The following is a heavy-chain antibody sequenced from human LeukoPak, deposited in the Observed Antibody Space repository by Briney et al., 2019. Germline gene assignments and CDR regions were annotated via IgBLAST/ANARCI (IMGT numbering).Heavy chain of an antibody. CDR2: INHSGST. D-gene: IGHD2-2*01. CDR1: GGSFSGYY. CDR3: ARGPDIVVVPAAVKRYFQH. Sequence: SETLSLTCAVYGGSFSGYYWSWIRQPPGKGLEWIGEINHSGSTNYNPSLKSRVTISVDTSKNQFSLKRSSVTAADTAVYYCARGPDIVVVPAAVKRYFQHWGQGTLVTVSS. V-gene: IGHV4-34*01. J-gene: IGHJ1*01.